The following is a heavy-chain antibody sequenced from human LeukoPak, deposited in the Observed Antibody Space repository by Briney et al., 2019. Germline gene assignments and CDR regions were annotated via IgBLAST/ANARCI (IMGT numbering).Heavy chain of an antibody. J-gene: IGHJ4*02. Sequence: GGSLRLSCAASGFPFSTYTMNWVRQAPGKGLEWVSSISSTSSYIFYADSVKGRFTISRDNAKNSLYLQMNSLRAEDTAVYYCARERIEYSSSSGLDYWGQGTLVTVSS. D-gene: IGHD6-6*01. CDR2: ISSTSSYI. CDR3: ARERIEYSSSSGLDY. V-gene: IGHV3-21*01. CDR1: GFPFSTYT.